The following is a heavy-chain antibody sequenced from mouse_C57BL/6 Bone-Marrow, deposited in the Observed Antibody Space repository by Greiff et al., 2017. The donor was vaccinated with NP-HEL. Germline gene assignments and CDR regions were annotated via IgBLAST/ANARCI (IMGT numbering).Heavy chain of an antibody. V-gene: IGHV1-82*01. Sequence: VKLMASGPELVKPGASVKISCKASGYAFSSSWMNWVKPRPGKGLEWIGRIYPGDGDTNYNGKFKGKATLTADKSSSTAYMQLSSLTSEDSAVYFCARGGPGYFDVWGTGTTVTVSS. CDR1: GYAFSSSW. J-gene: IGHJ1*03. CDR2: IYPGDGDT. CDR3: ARGGPGYFDV.